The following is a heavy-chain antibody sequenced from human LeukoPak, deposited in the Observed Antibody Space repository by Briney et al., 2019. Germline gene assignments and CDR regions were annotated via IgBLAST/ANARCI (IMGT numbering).Heavy chain of an antibody. CDR2: IYYSGST. Sequence: SETLSLTCTVSGGSIRSSSYYWGWIRQPPGKGLEWIGSIYYSGSTYYNPSLKSRVTISVDTSKNQFSLKLSSVTATDTAVYYCARHLRDSSGYRPYYFDYWGQGTLVTVSS. D-gene: IGHD3-22*01. CDR3: ARHLRDSSGYRPYYFDY. J-gene: IGHJ4*02. V-gene: IGHV4-39*01. CDR1: GGSIRSSSYY.